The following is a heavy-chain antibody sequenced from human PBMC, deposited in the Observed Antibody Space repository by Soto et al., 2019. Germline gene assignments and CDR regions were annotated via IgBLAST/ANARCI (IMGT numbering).Heavy chain of an antibody. CDR3: ARGKKVVVVPAAPYNGFDP. D-gene: IGHD2-2*01. Sequence: SETLSLTCAVYGGSFSGYYWSWIRQPPGKGLEWIGEINHSGSTNYNPSLKSRVTISVDTSKNQFSLKLSSVTAADTAVYYCARGKKVVVVPAAPYNGFDPWGQGTVVTVSS. V-gene: IGHV4-34*01. CDR2: INHSGST. J-gene: IGHJ5*02. CDR1: GGSFSGYY.